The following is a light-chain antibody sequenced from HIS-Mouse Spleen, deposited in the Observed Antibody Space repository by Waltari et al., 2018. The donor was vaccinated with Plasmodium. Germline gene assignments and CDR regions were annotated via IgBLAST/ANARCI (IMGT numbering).Light chain of an antibody. CDR3: QKYNNWSFT. Sequence: EIVMTQSPATLAVSPGTRATLSCRASQGVSSNLAWYQQKPDQAPRLLIYGASTSATGIPARFSGSGSGTEFTLTISSLQSEDFAVYYCQKYNNWSFTFGPGTKVDIK. CDR2: GAS. J-gene: IGKJ3*01. V-gene: IGKV3-15*01. CDR1: QGVSSN.